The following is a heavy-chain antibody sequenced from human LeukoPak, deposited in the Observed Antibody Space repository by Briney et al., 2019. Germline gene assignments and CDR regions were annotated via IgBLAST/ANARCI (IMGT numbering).Heavy chain of an antibody. CDR1: GYNFTSYW. Sequence: GESLQISCQASGYNFTSYWIGWVRPLPGEGLEWMGIIYPGDSDTRYSPSFQGQVSISADKSLSTAYLQWSSLKASDTAMYYCARQFTYYAGGCCGQGTLVTVSS. V-gene: IGHV5-51*01. D-gene: IGHD3-3*01. CDR2: IYPGDSDT. J-gene: IGHJ4*02. CDR3: ARQFTYYAGGC.